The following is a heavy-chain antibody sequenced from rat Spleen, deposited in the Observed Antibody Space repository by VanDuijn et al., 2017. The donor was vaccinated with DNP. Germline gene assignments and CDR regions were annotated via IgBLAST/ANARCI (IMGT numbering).Heavy chain of an antibody. D-gene: IGHD1-12*03. J-gene: IGHJ2*01. CDR2: INKDGSTI. V-gene: IGHV4-2*01. Sequence: EVQLVESGGGQVQPGGSLTLSCAVSGFTFSDYYMAWVRQAPGKGLEWIGEINKDGSTINYIPSLKDKFTISRDNAQNTLYLQLSKLGSEDTATYYCARGGDGYDYWGQGVMVTVSS. CDR1: GFTFSDYY. CDR3: ARGGDGYDY.